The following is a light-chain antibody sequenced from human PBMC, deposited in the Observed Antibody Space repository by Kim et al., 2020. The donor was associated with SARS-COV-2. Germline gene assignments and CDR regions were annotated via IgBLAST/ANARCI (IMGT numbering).Light chain of an antibody. CDR3: QQHNGY. CDR2: AVS. V-gene: IGKV1-5*01. Sequence: TLSASVGDTVTITGRASQSITSGLAWYQQKPGKAPKLLIYAVSSLDSGVPSRFSGSGSGTQFTLTISSLQPDDFATYYCQQHNGYFGGGTKVDIK. CDR1: QSITSG. J-gene: IGKJ4*01.